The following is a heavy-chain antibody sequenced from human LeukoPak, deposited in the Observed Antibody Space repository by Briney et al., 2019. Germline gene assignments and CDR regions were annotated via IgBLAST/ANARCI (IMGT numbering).Heavy chain of an antibody. CDR3: ARARLMNWFDP. J-gene: IGHJ5*02. CDR1: GFTFSSYW. V-gene: IGHV3-74*01. CDR2: INRDGSST. Sequence: GGSLRLSCAASGFTFSSYWMHWVRQAPGKGLVWVSRINRDGSSTNYADSVKGRFIISRDNAKNTLYLQMNSLRAEDTAVYYCARARLMNWFDPWGLGTLVTVSS. D-gene: IGHD2-8*01.